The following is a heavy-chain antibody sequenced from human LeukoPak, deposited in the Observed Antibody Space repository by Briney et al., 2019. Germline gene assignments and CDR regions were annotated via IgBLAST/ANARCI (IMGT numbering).Heavy chain of an antibody. CDR1: GFTFISYG. CDR2: ISYDGGNQ. V-gene: IGHV3-30*18. Sequence: GGSLRLSCEASGFTFISYGVHWVRQAPGKGLEWVSVISYDGGNQKYADSVKGRFTISRDNSKNTVYLQLNSLRAEDTAVYYCAKDRRMMSAYYGMDVWGQGTKVIVSS. D-gene: IGHD3-16*01. CDR3: AKDRRMMSAYYGMDV. J-gene: IGHJ6*02.